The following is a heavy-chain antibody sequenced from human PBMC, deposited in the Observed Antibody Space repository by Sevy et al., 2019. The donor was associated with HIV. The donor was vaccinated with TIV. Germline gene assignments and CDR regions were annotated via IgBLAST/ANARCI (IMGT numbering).Heavy chain of an antibody. J-gene: IGHJ6*02. CDR3: ARDQYYDILTGLYAMDV. CDR2: VFYFGNT. D-gene: IGHD3-9*01. CDR1: GASVSSANNY. V-gene: IGHV4-61*01. Sequence: SETLSLTCSVSGASVSSANNYWSWIRQPPGKGLEWIGYVFYFGNTNYNPSLKSRATISLDTSKKQFSLKLTSVTAVDTAIYYCARDQYYDILTGLYAMDVWGQGTTVTVSS.